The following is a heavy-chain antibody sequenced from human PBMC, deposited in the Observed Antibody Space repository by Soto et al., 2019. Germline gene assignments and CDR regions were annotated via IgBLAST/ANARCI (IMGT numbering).Heavy chain of an antibody. V-gene: IGHV1-24*01. CDR3: ATFSYRNYYYGMDV. J-gene: IGHJ6*02. Sequence: RASVKVSCKVSGYTLTELSMHWVRQAPGKGLEWMGGFDPEDGETIYAQKFQGRVTMTEDTSTDTAYMELSSLRSEDTAVYYCATFSYRNYYYGMDVWGQGTTVTVSS. CDR1: GYTLTELS. CDR2: FDPEDGET. D-gene: IGHD1-26*01.